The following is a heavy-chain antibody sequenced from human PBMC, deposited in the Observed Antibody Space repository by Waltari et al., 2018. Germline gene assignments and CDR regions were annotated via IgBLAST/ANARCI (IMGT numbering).Heavy chain of an antibody. Sequence: EVQLVQSGAEVKKPGATVKISCKASGYTFTDYYMHWVQQAPGKGLEWMGRVDPEDGETIYAEKFQGRVTITADTSTDTAYMELSSLRSEDTAVYYCATYYYDSSGYYYGAFDIWGQGTMVTVSS. V-gene: IGHV1-69-2*01. CDR2: VDPEDGET. D-gene: IGHD3-22*01. J-gene: IGHJ3*02. CDR1: GYTFTDYY. CDR3: ATYYYDSSGYYYGAFDI.